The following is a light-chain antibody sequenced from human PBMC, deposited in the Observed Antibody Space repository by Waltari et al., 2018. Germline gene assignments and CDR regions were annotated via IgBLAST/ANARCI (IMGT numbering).Light chain of an antibody. J-gene: IGLJ2*01. V-gene: IGLV2-14*03. Sequence: WYQQHPGKAPKLVIFDVSRWPSGVSHRFSVSKSGNTASLTISGLQAEDEAAYYCASYTSANTVLFGGGTKVTVL. CDR3: ASYTSANTVL. CDR2: DVS.